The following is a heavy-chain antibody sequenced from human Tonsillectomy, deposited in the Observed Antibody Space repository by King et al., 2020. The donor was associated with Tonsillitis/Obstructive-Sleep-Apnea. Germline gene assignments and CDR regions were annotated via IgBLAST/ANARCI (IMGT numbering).Heavy chain of an antibody. CDR2: ISYDGSNK. V-gene: IGHV3-30*01. D-gene: IGHD1-26*01. CDR1: GFTFSSYA. CDR3: ARDLLGGSGRTYYYYMDV. Sequence: QLVQSGGGVVQPGMSLRLSCAASGFTFSSYAMHWVRQAPGKGLEWVAVISYDGSNKYYADSVKGRFTISRDNSKNTLYLQMNSLRAEDTAVYYCARDLLGGSGRTYYYYMDVWGKGTTVTVSS. J-gene: IGHJ6*03.